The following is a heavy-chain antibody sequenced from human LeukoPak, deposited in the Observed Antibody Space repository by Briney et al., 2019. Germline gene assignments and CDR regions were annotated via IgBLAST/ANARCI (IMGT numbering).Heavy chain of an antibody. J-gene: IGHJ4*02. CDR3: ATEYNYYDSSGYLDY. Sequence: GGSLRLSCAASGFTFSSHAMSWVRQAPGKGLEWVSAISGSGGSTYYADSVKGRFTISRDNSKNTLYLQMNSLRAEDTAVYYCATEYNYYDSSGYLDYWGQGTLVTVSS. CDR1: GFTFSSHA. V-gene: IGHV3-23*01. D-gene: IGHD3-22*01. CDR2: ISGSGGST.